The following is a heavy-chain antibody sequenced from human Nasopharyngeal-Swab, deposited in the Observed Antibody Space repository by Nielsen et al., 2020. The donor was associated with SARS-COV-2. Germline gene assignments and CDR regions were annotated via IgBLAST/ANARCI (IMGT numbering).Heavy chain of an antibody. V-gene: IGHV3-64D*06. CDR3: GAYYYGSGTDFDY. Sequence: GEPLKISCSASGFTFSSYAMHWVRQAPGKGLEYVSAISSNGGSTYYADSVKGRFTISRDNSKNTLYLQMSSLRAEDTAVYYCGAYYYGSGTDFDYWGQGTLVTVSS. CDR1: GFTFSSYA. J-gene: IGHJ4*02. D-gene: IGHD3-10*01. CDR2: ISSNGGST.